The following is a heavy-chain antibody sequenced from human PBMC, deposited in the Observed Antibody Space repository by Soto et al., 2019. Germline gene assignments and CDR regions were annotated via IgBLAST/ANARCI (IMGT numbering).Heavy chain of an antibody. CDR2: ISYDGSNK. CDR3: AKDITVLRFLEWLLCGMDV. CDR1: GFTFSSYG. V-gene: IGHV3-30*18. Sequence: PGGSLRLSCAASGFTFSSYGMHWVRQAPGKGLEWVAVISYDGSNKYYADSVKGRFTISRDNSKNTLYLQMNSLRAEDTAVYYCAKDITVLRFLEWLLCGMDVWGQGTTVTVSS. J-gene: IGHJ6*02. D-gene: IGHD3-3*01.